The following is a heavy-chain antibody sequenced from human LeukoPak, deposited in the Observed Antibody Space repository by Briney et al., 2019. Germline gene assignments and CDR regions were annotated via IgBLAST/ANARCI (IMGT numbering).Heavy chain of an antibody. CDR2: FHSGGTT. CDR1: GFIVSHNY. J-gene: IGHJ6*03. D-gene: IGHD1-26*01. Sequence: RGSDRLSCAASGFIVSHNYMSWVRQAPGKGLEWVSVFHSGGTTNYADSVKGRFTISRDSSTNKLYLQMNSLRPEDTAVYYCARGGRWELPNYYYYMDVWGKGTTVTVSS. CDR3: ARGGRWELPNYYYYMDV. V-gene: IGHV3-53*01.